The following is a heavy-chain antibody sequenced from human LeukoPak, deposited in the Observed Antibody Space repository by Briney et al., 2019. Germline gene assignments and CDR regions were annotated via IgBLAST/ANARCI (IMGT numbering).Heavy chain of an antibody. V-gene: IGHV1-46*01. Sequence: GASVKVSCKASGYTFTSYYMHWVRQAPGQGLEWVGLINPSGGSTTYAQKFQGRVTMTRHTSTRTVYMEMSSLRSEDTAVYYCTRVISYGTSFGYWGQGTPVTVSS. CDR3: TRVISYGTSFGY. J-gene: IGHJ4*02. CDR2: INPSGGST. CDR1: GYTFTSYY. D-gene: IGHD3-10*01.